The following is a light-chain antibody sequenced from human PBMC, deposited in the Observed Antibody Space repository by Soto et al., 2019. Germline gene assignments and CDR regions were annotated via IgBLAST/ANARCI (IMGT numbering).Light chain of an antibody. CDR1: STDFVGYNR. Sequence: QSALTQPPSVSGSPGQSVTISCTGTSTDFVGYNRVSWYQQPPGTAPKLMIYEVSKRPSGVPDRFSGSKSGNTASLTISGLQAADEADYYCSLYTSSSLYVFGTGTKLTVL. V-gene: IGLV2-18*01. CDR2: EVS. CDR3: SLYTSSSLYV. J-gene: IGLJ1*01.